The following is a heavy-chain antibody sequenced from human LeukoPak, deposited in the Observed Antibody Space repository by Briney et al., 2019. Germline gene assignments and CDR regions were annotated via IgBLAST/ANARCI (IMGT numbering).Heavy chain of an antibody. J-gene: IGHJ4*02. V-gene: IGHV3-48*01. Sequence: GGSLRLSCAASGFTFGTYSMNWVRQAPGKGLEWVSYISSSSTKYYADSVKGRFTISRDNAKNSLYLQMNSLRAEDTAVYYCVRVLDYWGQGTLVTVSS. CDR1: GFTFGTYS. CDR2: ISSSSTK. CDR3: VRVLDY.